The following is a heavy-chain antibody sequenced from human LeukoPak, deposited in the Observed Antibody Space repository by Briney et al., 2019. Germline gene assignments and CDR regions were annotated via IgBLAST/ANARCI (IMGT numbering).Heavy chain of an antibody. V-gene: IGHV3-48*03. J-gene: IGHJ4*02. CDR1: GFTFSSYE. CDR3: ARGRVRRYSYGLIFDY. Sequence: PGGSLRLSCAASGFTFSSYEMNWVRQAPGKGLEWVSYISSSGSTIYYADSVKGRFTISRDNAKNSLYLQMNSLRAEDTAVYYCARGRVRRYSYGLIFDYWGQGTLVTVSS. CDR2: ISSSGSTI. D-gene: IGHD5-18*01.